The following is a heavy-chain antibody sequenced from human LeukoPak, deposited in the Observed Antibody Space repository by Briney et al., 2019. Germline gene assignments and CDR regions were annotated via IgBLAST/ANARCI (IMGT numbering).Heavy chain of an antibody. Sequence: GGSLRLSCAASGFTFSSYAMHWVRQAPGKGLEWVAVISYDGSNKYYADSVKGRFTISRDNSKNTLYLQMNSLRAEDTAVYYCPTWIQLRGFDYWGQGTLVTVSS. CDR3: PTWIQLRGFDY. CDR1: GFTFSSYA. CDR2: ISYDGSNK. D-gene: IGHD5-18*01. V-gene: IGHV3-30-3*01. J-gene: IGHJ4*02.